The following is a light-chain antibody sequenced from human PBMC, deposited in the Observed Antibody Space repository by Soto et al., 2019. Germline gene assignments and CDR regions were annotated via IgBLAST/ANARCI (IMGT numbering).Light chain of an antibody. CDR3: QQRSNWPPSLT. CDR1: QSVSSSY. J-gene: IGKJ4*01. V-gene: IGKV3D-20*02. CDR2: GAS. Sequence: EIVLTQSPGTLSLSPGERATLSCRASQSVSSSYLAWYQQKPGQAPRLLIYGASSRATGIPDRFSGSGSGTEFTLTISSLEPEDFAVYYCQQRSNWPPSLTFGGGTKVDI.